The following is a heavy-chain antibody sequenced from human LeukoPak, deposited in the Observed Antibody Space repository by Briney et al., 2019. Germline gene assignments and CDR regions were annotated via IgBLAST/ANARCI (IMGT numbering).Heavy chain of an antibody. J-gene: IGHJ4*02. CDR2: IHDNGDS. V-gene: IGHV4-4*07. CDR1: GGSISGYF. CDR3: ARAPSGCGGTWPSDH. Sequence: SETLSLTSTVSGGSISGYFWSWIRQPAGKGLEWIGRIHDNGDSNHNPSLKSRVTMALDTSGNQVSLKLTSVTAADTAVYYCARAPSGCGGTWPSDHWGPGTLVTVSS. D-gene: IGHD2-15*01.